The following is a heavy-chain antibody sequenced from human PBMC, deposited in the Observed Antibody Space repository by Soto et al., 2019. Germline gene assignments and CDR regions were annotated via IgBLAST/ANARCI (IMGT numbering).Heavy chain of an antibody. CDR2: ISYDGSNK. V-gene: IGHV3-30-3*01. J-gene: IGHJ4*02. D-gene: IGHD2-15*01. CDR1: GFTFSSYA. Sequence: QVQLVESGGGVVQPGRSLRLSCAASGFTFSSYAMHWVRQAPGKGLEWVVVISYDGSNKYYADSVKGRFTISRDNSKNTLYLQMNSLRAEDTAVYYCARDKSSGSNYFDYWGQGTLVTVSS. CDR3: ARDKSSGSNYFDY.